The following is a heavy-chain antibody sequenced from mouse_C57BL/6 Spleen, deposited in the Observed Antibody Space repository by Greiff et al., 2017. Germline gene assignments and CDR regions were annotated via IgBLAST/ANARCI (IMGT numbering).Heavy chain of an antibody. D-gene: IGHD2-5*01. CDR2: LDPSDSYP. J-gene: IGHJ2*01. CDR1: GYTFTSYW. CDR3: ERRDSNYGWYYFDY. V-gene: IGHV1-69*01. Sequence: QVPLQQPGAELVMPGASVKLSCKASGYTFTSYWMHWVPQRPGQGLEWIGELDPSDSYPTYNHKFKGKSTLTVDKSSSTADMQLSSLTSEDSAVYYCERRDSNYGWYYFDYWGQGTTLTVSS.